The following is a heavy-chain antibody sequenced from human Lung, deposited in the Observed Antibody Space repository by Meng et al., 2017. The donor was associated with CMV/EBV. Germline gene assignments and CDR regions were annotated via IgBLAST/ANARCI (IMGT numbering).Heavy chain of an antibody. J-gene: IGHJ4*02. Sequence: QITLKESGPTLVKPXXXXTXTXTVXGFSLSTSGVGVGWIRQPPGKALEWLALIYWHDDKRYSPSLKSRLTITKDTSKNQVVLTMTNMDPVDTGTYYCAHSAYYYDTSAYYYIFDYWGQGTLVTVSS. D-gene: IGHD3-22*01. V-gene: IGHV2-5*01. CDR1: GFSLSTSGVG. CDR3: AHSAYYYDTSAYYYIFDY. CDR2: IYWHDDK.